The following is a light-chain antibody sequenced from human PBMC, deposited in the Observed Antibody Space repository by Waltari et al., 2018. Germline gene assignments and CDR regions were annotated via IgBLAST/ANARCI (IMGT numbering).Light chain of an antibody. CDR3: QTWDSGTVI. CDR1: SGHTRYS. CDR2: LNSDGRH. J-gene: IGLJ2*01. Sequence: QLVLTQSPSASASLGASVKPTCTLSSGHTRYSISWHQQLPDKGPRYLMTLNSDGRHTKGDGLPDRYSGSSSGAERCLTLSSLQSEDGADYFWQTWDSGTVIFGGGTRLTVL. V-gene: IGLV4-69*01.